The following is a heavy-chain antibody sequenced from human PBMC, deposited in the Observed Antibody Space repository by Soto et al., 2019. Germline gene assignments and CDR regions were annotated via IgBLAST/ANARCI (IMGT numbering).Heavy chain of an antibody. J-gene: IGHJ4*02. Sequence: SETLSLTCTVSGGSISSSSYYWGWIRQPPGKGLEWIGSIYYSGSTYYNPSLESRVTISVDTSKNHFSLKLSSVTAADTAVYYCAGIVVVAAAFDYWGQGTLVTVSS. CDR1: GGSISSSSYY. D-gene: IGHD2-15*01. CDR3: AGIVVVAAAFDY. V-gene: IGHV4-39*01. CDR2: IYYSGST.